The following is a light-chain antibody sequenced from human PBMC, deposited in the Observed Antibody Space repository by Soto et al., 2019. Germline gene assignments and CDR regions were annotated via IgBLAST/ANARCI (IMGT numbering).Light chain of an antibody. Sequence: QSALTQTASVSGSPGQSFPISCTGTSSDVGGYNYVSWYQQHPGKAPKLMIYDVSNRPSGVSNRFSGSKSGNTASLTISGLQAEDEADYYCSSYTSSTPYVFGTGTNVTVL. J-gene: IGLJ1*01. CDR1: SSDVGGYNY. CDR3: SSYTSSTPYV. CDR2: DVS. V-gene: IGLV2-14*01.